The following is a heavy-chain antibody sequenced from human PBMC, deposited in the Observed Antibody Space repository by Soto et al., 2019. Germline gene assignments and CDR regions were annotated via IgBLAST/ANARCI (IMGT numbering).Heavy chain of an antibody. J-gene: IGHJ6*02. CDR3: ARDPQHLYSNYYYYYGMDV. CDR2: IIPIFGTA. Sequence: QVQLVQSGAEVKKPGSSVKVSCKASGGTFSSYAISWVRQAPGQGLEWMGGIIPIFGTANYAQKFQGRVTITADESTSTADMELSSLRSEDTAVYYCARDPQHLYSNYYYYYGMDVWGQGTTVTVSS. V-gene: IGHV1-69*12. CDR1: GGTFSSYA. D-gene: IGHD4-4*01.